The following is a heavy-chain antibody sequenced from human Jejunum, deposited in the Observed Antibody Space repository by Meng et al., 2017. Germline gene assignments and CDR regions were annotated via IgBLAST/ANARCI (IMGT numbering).Heavy chain of an antibody. CDR1: GFTFSNYA. Sequence: GESLKISCAASGFTFSNYALSWVRQGPGKGLEWVSGIGGSGITTYYAASVKGRFTISRDNSKNTLYLQMTSLEDEDTAVYYCATRTYSRSWYYFDYWGQGTLVTVSS. D-gene: IGHD6-13*01. CDR2: IGGSGITT. V-gene: IGHV3-23*01. CDR3: ATRTYSRSWYYFDY. J-gene: IGHJ4*02.